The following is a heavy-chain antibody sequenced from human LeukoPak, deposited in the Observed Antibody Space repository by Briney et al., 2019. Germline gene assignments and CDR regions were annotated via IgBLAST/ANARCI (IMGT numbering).Heavy chain of an antibody. D-gene: IGHD6-6*01. CDR2: IYYSGST. J-gene: IGHJ4*02. CDR3: ARTSIATRHFDY. Sequence: SETLSLTCTVSGCSISSDAYFWSWIRQHPGKGLEWIGYIYYSGSTYYNPSLKSRVTISVDTSKNQFSLKLSSVTAADTAVYYCARTSIATRHFDYWGQGTLVTVSS. CDR1: GCSISSDAYF. V-gene: IGHV4-31*03.